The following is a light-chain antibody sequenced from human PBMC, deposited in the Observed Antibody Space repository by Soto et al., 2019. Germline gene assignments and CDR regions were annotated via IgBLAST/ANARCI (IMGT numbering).Light chain of an antibody. Sequence: QSALTQPASGAGSPGQSITISCTGTSSDVGGYNYVSWYQQHPGKAPKLMIYDVSNRPSGVSNRFSGSKSGNTASLTISGLQAEDEADYSCSSSTSSSTLGFGGGTKLTVL. V-gene: IGLV2-14*01. CDR3: SSSTSSSTLG. J-gene: IGLJ2*01. CDR2: DVS. CDR1: SSDVGGYNY.